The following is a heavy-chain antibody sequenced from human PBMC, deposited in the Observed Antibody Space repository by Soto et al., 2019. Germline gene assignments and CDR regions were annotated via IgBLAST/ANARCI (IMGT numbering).Heavy chain of an antibody. CDR3: ARVRQEYSSGWYPYYFDY. D-gene: IGHD6-19*01. Sequence: SETLSLTCIFSGGSISSYYWSWIRQPPGKGLEWIGYIYYSGSTNYNPSLKSRVTISVDTSKNQFSLKLSSVTAADTAVYYCARVRQEYSSGWYPYYFDYWGQGTLVTSPQ. CDR2: IYYSGST. CDR1: GGSISSYY. V-gene: IGHV4-59*01. J-gene: IGHJ4*02.